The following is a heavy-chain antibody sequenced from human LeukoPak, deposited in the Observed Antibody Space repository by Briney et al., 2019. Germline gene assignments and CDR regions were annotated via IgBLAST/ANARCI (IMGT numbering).Heavy chain of an antibody. CDR2: IYHSGST. CDR3: ARGGFYGHPFEF. V-gene: IGHV4-38-2*02. D-gene: IGHD3-10*01. J-gene: IGHJ4*02. Sequence: PSETLSLTCTVSGYSISSGYYWGWIRQPPGKGLEWIGSIYHSGSTYYNPSLKSRVIISVDTSKNQFSLKLSSVPAADTAVYFCARGGFYGHPFEFGGQGILVIVSA. CDR1: GYSISSGYY.